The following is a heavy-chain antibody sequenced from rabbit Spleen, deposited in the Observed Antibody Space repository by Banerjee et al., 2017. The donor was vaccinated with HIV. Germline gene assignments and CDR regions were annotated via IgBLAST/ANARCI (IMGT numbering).Heavy chain of an antibody. CDR3: ARDLVGVIGWNFYL. D-gene: IGHD1-1*01. V-gene: IGHV1S45*01. J-gene: IGHJ4*01. Sequence: QEQLEESGGGLVKPEGSLTLTCKASGVSFSDKDVMCWVRQAPGKGLEWIACINAATAKPVYATWAKGRFTISRTSSTTVTLRMTSLTAADTATYFCARDLVGVIGWNFYLWGQGTLVTVS. CDR2: INAATAKP. CDR1: GVSFSDKDV.